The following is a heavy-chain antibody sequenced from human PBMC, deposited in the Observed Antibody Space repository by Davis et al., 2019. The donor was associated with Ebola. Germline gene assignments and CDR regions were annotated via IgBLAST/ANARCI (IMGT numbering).Heavy chain of an antibody. CDR1: GFTFSSYA. D-gene: IGHD4-11*01. CDR2: LKQDGSEK. V-gene: IGHV3-7*01. J-gene: IGHJ6*02. CDR3: ARDLITTVTSSSLYYYYYGMDV. Sequence: GESLKISCAASGFTFSSYAMSWVRQAPGKGLEWVATLKQDGSEKFYGDSVKGRFTISRDNAKNSLYLQMNSLRAEDTAVYYCARDLITTVTSSSLYYYYYGMDVWGQGTTVTVSS.